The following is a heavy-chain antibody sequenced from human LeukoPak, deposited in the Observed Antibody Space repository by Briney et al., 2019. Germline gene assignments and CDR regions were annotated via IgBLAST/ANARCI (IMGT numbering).Heavy chain of an antibody. CDR2: GYWGSTS. V-gene: IGHV6-1*01. CDR1: GNRGSNNVVG. CDR3: ARGVNSGFDV. J-gene: IGHJ3*01. D-gene: IGHD3-10*01. Sequence: SQTLTLTCRISGNRGSNNVVGWNWSRQSQTRGLEWLWRGYWGSTSYARSVKSRISINSDTSKNQFSLQLTSVSPEDTAVYFCARGVNSGFDVWGQGTMVTVSS.